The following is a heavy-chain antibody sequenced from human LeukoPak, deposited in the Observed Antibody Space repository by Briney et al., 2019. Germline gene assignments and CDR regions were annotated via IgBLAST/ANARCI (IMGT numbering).Heavy chain of an antibody. V-gene: IGHV3-21*01. Sequence: PGGTLRLSCTASGFTFSSYSRNWVRQAQGHGLEWAASISSSSSYIYYADAVKGRFTISRDNAKNSLYLQINSLRSEDTAVYYCARDPQLRHLGDYGMDVWGQGTTVTVSS. CDR1: GFTFSSYS. CDR3: ARDPQLRHLGDYGMDV. D-gene: IGHD3-9*01. CDR2: ISSSSSYI. J-gene: IGHJ6*02.